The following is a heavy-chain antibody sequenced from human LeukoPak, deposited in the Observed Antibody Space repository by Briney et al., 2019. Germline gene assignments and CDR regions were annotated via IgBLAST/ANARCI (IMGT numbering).Heavy chain of an antibody. CDR1: GYTFTSDD. J-gene: IGHJ4*02. V-gene: IGHV1-8*01. CDR2: VNPNSGNT. Sequence: ASVKVSCKASGYTFTSDDINWVRQATGQGLVWMGWVNPNSGNTGYAQNFQGRVTMTTNTSITTAYMELSSLRSEDTAVYYCARASKTWMVTAIKDYYFDYWGQGTLVTVAS. D-gene: IGHD2-21*02. CDR3: ARASKTWMVTAIKDYYFDY.